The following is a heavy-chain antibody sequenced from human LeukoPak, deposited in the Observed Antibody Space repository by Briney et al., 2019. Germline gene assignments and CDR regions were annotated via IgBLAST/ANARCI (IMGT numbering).Heavy chain of an antibody. CDR2: IIPIFGTA. CDR3: ARDRRKMATITGAFDI. Sequence: SVKVSCKASGGTFSSYAISWVRQAPGQGLEWVGGIIPIFGTANYAQKFQGRVTITTDESTSTAYMELSSLRSEDTAVYYCARDRRKMATITGAFDIWGQGTMVTVSS. V-gene: IGHV1-69*05. J-gene: IGHJ3*02. D-gene: IGHD5-24*01. CDR1: GGTFSSYA.